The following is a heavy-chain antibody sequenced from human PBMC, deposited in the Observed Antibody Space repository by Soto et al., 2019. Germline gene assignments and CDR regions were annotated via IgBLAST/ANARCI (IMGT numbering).Heavy chain of an antibody. V-gene: IGHV3-21*01. Sequence: GGSLRLSCAASGFTFSSYSMNWVRQAPGKGLEWVSSISSSSSYIYYADSVKGRFTISRDNAKNSLYLQMNSLRAEDTAVYYCARAHLPDYGSGSYYPGHYWGQGTLVTVSS. CDR3: ARAHLPDYGSGSYYPGHY. D-gene: IGHD3-10*01. CDR2: ISSSSSYI. CDR1: GFTFSSYS. J-gene: IGHJ4*02.